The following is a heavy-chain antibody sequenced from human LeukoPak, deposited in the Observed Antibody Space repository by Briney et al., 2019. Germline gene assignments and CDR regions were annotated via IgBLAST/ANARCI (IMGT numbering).Heavy chain of an antibody. CDR2: ISGSGGST. V-gene: IGHV3-23*01. J-gene: IGHJ4*02. CDR3: ANSPRGPSFIYFDY. D-gene: IGHD1-26*01. CDR1: GFTVSSNY. Sequence: GGSLRLSCAASGFTVSSNYMSWVRQAPGKGLEWVSAISGSGGSTYYADSVKGRFTISRDNSKNTLYLQMNSLRAEDTAVYYCANSPRGPSFIYFDYWGQGTLVTVSS.